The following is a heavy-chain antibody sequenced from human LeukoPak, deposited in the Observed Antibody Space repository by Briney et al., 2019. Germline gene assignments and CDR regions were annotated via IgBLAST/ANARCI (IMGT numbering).Heavy chain of an antibody. Sequence: GGPLRLSCAASGSTFNNAWMSWVRQAPGKGLEWVGRIKSKTDGGTTDYAAPVKGRFTISRDDSKNTLYLQMNSLKTEDTAVYYCITFSMIVVVITDWGQGTLVTVSS. V-gene: IGHV3-15*01. J-gene: IGHJ4*02. D-gene: IGHD3-22*01. CDR2: IKSKTDGGTT. CDR3: ITFSMIVVVITD. CDR1: GSTFNNAW.